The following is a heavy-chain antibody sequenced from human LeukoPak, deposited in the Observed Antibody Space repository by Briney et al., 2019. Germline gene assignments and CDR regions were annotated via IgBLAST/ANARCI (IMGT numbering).Heavy chain of an antibody. D-gene: IGHD3-9*01. J-gene: IGHJ4*02. CDR2: IHWNGAST. V-gene: IGHV3-20*04. Sequence: GGSLRLSCAASGFTFDDYGMSWVRQAPGKGLEWVSGIHWNGASTGYADSVKGRFTISRDNAKKSLYPLADSLRVEDTAMYYCARSAGDILTGYYDYWGQGILVSVAS. CDR1: GFTFDDYG. CDR3: ARSAGDILTGYYDY.